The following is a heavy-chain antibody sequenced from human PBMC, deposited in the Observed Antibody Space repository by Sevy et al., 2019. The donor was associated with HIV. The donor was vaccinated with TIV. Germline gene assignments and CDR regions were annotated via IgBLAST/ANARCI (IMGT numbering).Heavy chain of an antibody. J-gene: IGHJ3*02. V-gene: IGHV3-48*01. CDR3: ARGPSIFGDVDGLNI. Sequence: GGSLRLSCAASGFRFDRYSMNWVRQAPGKGLEWVSYISSGSSNINYVDSVNDRFTISRDNAKKSLFLQMNSLRAEDTAVYYCARGPSIFGDVDGLNIWGQGTMVTVSS. D-gene: IGHD3-3*01. CDR2: ISSGSSNI. CDR1: GFRFDRYS.